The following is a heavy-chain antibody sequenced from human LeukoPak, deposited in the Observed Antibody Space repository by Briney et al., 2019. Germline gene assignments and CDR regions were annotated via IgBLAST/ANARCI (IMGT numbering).Heavy chain of an antibody. CDR3: ARGQYDVLTRPYYFNY. J-gene: IGHJ4*02. D-gene: IGHD3-9*01. CDR2: VYNSGST. CDR1: GASIGTYY. Sequence: SETLSLTCTVSGASIGTYYWRWIRQPPGKGLEWIGYVYNSGSTNYNPSLKSRVTISVNTAKNQFSLNLNSVTAADTAIYYCARGQYDVLTRPYYFNYCSEGILGTVSS. V-gene: IGHV4-59*01.